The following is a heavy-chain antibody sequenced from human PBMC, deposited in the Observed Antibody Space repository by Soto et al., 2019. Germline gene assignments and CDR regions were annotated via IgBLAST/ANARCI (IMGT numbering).Heavy chain of an antibody. J-gene: IGHJ3*02. CDR2: MNPNSGNT. D-gene: IGHD2-21*01. CDR1: AYTFTIYY. CDR3: ARCRAPYCGGDCYVAI. Sequence: ASVKVSCKASAYTFTIYYINWVRQATGQGLEWMGWMNPNSGNTGYAQKFQGRVTMTRNTSISTAYMELSSLRSEDTAVYYCARCRAPYCGGDCYVAISGQGTIVIVSS. V-gene: IGHV1-8*01.